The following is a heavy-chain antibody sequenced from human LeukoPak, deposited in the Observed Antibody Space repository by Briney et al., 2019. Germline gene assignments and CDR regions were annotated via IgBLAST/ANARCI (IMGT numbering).Heavy chain of an antibody. CDR3: ARDEGYCRGGSCYSAEYFQH. CDR1: GFTFSSYG. CDR2: IWYDGSSK. Sequence: PGRSLRLSCAASGFTFSSYGMHWVRQAPGKGLEWVAMIWYDGSSKYYADSVKGRFTISRDNSKNTLYLQMNSLRAEDTAVYYCARDEGYCRGGSCYSAEYFQHWGQGILVTVSS. D-gene: IGHD2-15*01. V-gene: IGHV3-33*01. J-gene: IGHJ1*01.